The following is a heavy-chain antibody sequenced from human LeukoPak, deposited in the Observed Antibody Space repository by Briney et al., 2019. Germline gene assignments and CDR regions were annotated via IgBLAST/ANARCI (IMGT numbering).Heavy chain of an antibody. CDR3: AKGLRYYDSSGPRGYFQH. V-gene: IGHV3-30*18. Sequence: PGGSLRLSCAASGFAISDYSMNWVRQVPGKGLEWVAVISNDGSRKHYADSVKGRFTISRDNSENTLSLQMNSLRVEDAAVYYCAKGLRYYDSSGPRGYFQHWGQGTLVTVSS. D-gene: IGHD3-22*01. J-gene: IGHJ1*01. CDR2: ISNDGSRK. CDR1: GFAISDYS.